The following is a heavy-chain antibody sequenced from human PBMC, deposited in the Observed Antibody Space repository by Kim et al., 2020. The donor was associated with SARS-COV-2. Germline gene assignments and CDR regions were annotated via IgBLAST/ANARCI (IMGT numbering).Heavy chain of an antibody. CDR2: IYYSGST. J-gene: IGHJ4*02. D-gene: IGHD6-13*01. V-gene: IGHV4-39*07. CDR1: GGSISSSSYY. Sequence: SETLSLTCTVSGGSISSSSYYWGWIRQPPGKGLEWIGSIYYSGSTYYNPSLKIRVTISVDTSKNQFSLKLSSVTAADTAVYYCARGGGSSWYYFDYWGQGTLVTVSS. CDR3: ARGGGSSWYYFDY.